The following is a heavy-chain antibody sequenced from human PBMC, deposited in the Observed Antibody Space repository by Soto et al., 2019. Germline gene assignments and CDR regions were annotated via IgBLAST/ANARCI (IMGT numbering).Heavy chain of an antibody. D-gene: IGHD2-15*01. CDR3: ARLEGGGSWGSYFDY. J-gene: IGHJ4*02. Sequence: PSETLSHTCTDSGGSISSYYWSWIRQPPGKGLEWIGYIYYSGSTNYNPSLKSRVTISVDTSKNQFSLKLSSVTAADTAVYYCARLEGGGSWGSYFDYWGQGTLVTVSS. V-gene: IGHV4-59*01. CDR2: IYYSGST. CDR1: GGSISSYY.